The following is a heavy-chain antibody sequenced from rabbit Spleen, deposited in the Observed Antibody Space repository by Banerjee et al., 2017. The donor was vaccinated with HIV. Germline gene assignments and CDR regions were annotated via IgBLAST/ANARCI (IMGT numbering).Heavy chain of an antibody. CDR3: ARDSGSGPYIDGYFSL. D-gene: IGHD1-1*01. CDR1: GFSFSNSYY. J-gene: IGHJ4*01. CDR2: IYTTNLKT. V-gene: IGHV1S40*01. Sequence: QSLEESGGGLVQPEGSLTLTCTASGFSFSNSYYMCWVRQAPGKGLEWIACIYTTNLKTYYASWAKGRFTISKTSSTTVTLQMTSLTVADTATYFCARDSGSGPYIDGYFSLWGQGTLVTVS.